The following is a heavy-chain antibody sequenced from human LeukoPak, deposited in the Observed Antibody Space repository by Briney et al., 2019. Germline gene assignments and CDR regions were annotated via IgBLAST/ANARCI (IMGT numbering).Heavy chain of an antibody. V-gene: IGHV4-4*07. CDR2: IYTSGST. D-gene: IGHD2-2*01. CDR3: ARENVVPAAIVYNWFDP. J-gene: IGHJ5*02. Sequence: SETLSLTCTVSGGSIDAYYWSWIRQPAGKGLEWIGRIYTSGSTNYNPSLKSRVTMSVDTSKNQFSLKLSSVTAADTAVYYCARENVVPAAIVYNWFDPWGQGTLVTVSS. CDR1: GGSIDAYY.